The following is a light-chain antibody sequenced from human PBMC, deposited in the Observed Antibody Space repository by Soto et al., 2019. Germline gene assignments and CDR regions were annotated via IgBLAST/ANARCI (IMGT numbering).Light chain of an antibody. CDR3: QQYNTAPPMYT. J-gene: IGKJ2*01. CDR2: ATS. V-gene: IGKV3-20*01. Sequence: PGARAALSCRHSLTSRTKYSTWYQQKPGPPPRLLIYATSSKATDIPDRFSGSGSGTDFTLTISRLQPEDSAVYDCQQYNTAPPMYTFGQGTKLEIK. CDR1: LTSRTKY.